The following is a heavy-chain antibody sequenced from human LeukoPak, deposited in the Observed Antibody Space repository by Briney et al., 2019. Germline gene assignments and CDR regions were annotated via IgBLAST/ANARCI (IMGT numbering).Heavy chain of an antibody. CDR3: ARDSIHRRTTPFDY. CDR1: GGSISSYY. Sequence: SETLSLTCTVSGGSISSYYWSWIRQPPGKGLEWIGYIFYSGSTNYNPSLKSRVTISLDTSENQFSLKLSSVTAADTAVYYCARDSIHRRTTPFDYWGQGTLVTVSS. V-gene: IGHV4-59*01. CDR2: IFYSGST. J-gene: IGHJ4*02. D-gene: IGHD1-7*01.